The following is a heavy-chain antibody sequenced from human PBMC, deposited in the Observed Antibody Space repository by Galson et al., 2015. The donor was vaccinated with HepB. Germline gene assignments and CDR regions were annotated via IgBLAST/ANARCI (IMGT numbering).Heavy chain of an antibody. CDR3: ARDPHDIAAAGRGGSGWADEFDY. V-gene: IGHV1-2*04. Sequence: SVKVSCKASGYTFTGYYMHWVRQAPGQGLEWMGRINPNSGGTNYAQKFQGWVTMTRDTSISTAYMELSRLRSDDTAVYYCARDPHDIAAAGRGGSGWADEFDYWGQGTLVTVSS. CDR1: GYTFTGYY. D-gene: IGHD6-13*01. J-gene: IGHJ4*02. CDR2: INPNSGGT.